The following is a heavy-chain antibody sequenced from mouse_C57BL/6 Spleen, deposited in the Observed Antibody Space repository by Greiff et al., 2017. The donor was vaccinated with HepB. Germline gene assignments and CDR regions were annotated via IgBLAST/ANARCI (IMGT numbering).Heavy chain of an antibody. V-gene: IGHV5-6*02. J-gene: IGHJ4*01. CDR2: ISSGGSYT. D-gene: IGHD3-2*02. CDR3: ARQLRGDYYAMDY. CDR1: GFTFSSYG. Sequence: EVMLVESGGDLVKPGGSLKLSCAASGFTFSSYGMSWVRQTPDKRLEWVATISSGGSYTYYPDSVKGRFTISRDTAKNTRYLQMSSLKSEDTAMYYCARQLRGDYYAMDYWGQGTSVTVSS.